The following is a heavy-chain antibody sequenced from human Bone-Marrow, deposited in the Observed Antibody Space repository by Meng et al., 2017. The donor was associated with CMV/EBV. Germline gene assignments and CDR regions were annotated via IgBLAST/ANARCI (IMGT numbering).Heavy chain of an antibody. D-gene: IGHD2-15*01. CDR3: ARSYCSDGGCYSDY. CDR2: IYYSGST. J-gene: IGHJ4*02. CDR1: GGSISSSSYY. V-gene: IGHV4-39*07. Sequence: SETLSLTCTVSGGSISSSSYYWGWIRQPPGKGLEWIGSIYYSGSTYYNPSLKSRATISVDTSKNQFSLKLSSVTAADTAVYYCARSYCSDGGCYSDYWGQGTLVTVSS.